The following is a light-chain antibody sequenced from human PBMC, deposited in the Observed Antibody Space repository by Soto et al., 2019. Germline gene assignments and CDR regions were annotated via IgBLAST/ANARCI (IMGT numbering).Light chain of an antibody. CDR3: QQYYTYSGT. CDR2: KAS. CDR1: QSISW. V-gene: IGKV1-5*03. Sequence: DIQMTQSASTLSASVGDRVTITCRASQSISWLAWYQQKPGKAPKLLIYKASSLQSGVPPRFSGSGSGTEFTLIISSLQPDDFATCYCQQYYTYSGTFGQGTKVEIK. J-gene: IGKJ1*01.